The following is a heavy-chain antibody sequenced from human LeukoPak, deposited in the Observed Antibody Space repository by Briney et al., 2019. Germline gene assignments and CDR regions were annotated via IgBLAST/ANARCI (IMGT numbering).Heavy chain of an antibody. D-gene: IGHD6-19*01. J-gene: IGHJ6*02. CDR2: IYSGGDT. CDR3: ARDPAVAGFMDV. CDR1: GFTVSSNY. V-gene: IGHV3-53*01. Sequence: PGGPLRLSCAASGFTVSSNYMSWVRQAPGRGPEWVSVIYSGGDTYYADSVKGRFTISRDDSKNTLYLQMNSLRVDDTAVYYCARDPAVAGFMDVWGQGTTVTVSS.